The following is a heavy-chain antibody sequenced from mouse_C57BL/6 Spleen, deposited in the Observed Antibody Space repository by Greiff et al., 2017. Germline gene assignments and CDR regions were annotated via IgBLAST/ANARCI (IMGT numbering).Heavy chain of an antibody. CDR2: INPDNGGT. CDR1: GYTFTDYN. D-gene: IGHD2-2*01. Sequence: VQLQQSGPELVKPGASVKIPCKASGYTFTDYNMDWVKQSHGKSLEWIGDINPDNGGTIYNQKFKGKATLTVDKSSNTAYMELRSLTSEDTAVYYCARAYYGNDGYFDVWGTGTTVTVSS. V-gene: IGHV1-18*01. CDR3: ARAYYGNDGYFDV. J-gene: IGHJ1*03.